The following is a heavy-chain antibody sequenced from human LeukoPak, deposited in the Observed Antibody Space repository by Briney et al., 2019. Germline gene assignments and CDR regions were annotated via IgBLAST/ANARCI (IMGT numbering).Heavy chain of an antibody. CDR2: ISGSGGST. J-gene: IGHJ4*02. V-gene: IGHV3-23*01. D-gene: IGHD6-13*01. CDR3: AKDNSSPPRYYFDY. Sequence: PGGSLRLSCAASGFAFTNYAMNWVRQAPGKGLEWVSAISGSGGSTYYADSVKGRFTISRDNSKNTLYLQMNSLRAEDTAVYYCAKDNSSPPRYYFDYWGQGTLVTVSS. CDR1: GFAFTNYA.